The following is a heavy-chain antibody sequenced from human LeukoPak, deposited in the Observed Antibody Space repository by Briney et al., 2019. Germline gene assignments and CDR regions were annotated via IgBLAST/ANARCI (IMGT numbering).Heavy chain of an antibody. CDR3: ARSVRWQGYFDY. CDR1: GYTFTSYA. Sequence: GASVKVSCKASGYTFTSYAFRWVRQAPGQGLEWMGWISAYNGNTNYAQKLQGRVTMTTDTSTSTAYMELRSLRSDDTAVYYCARSVRWQGYFDYWGQGTLVTVSS. V-gene: IGHV1-18*01. D-gene: IGHD4-23*01. CDR2: ISAYNGNT. J-gene: IGHJ4*02.